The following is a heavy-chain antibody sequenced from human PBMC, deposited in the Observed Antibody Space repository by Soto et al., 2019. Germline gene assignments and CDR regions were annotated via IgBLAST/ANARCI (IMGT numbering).Heavy chain of an antibody. CDR1: GYTFTSYD. D-gene: IGHD3-3*01. V-gene: IGHV1-8*01. Sequence: ASVKVSCKASGYTFTSYDINWVRQATGQGLEWMGWMNPNSGNTGYAQKFQGRVTMTRNTSISTAYMELSSLRSEDTAVYYCAREFPTIFGVVTPKDYGMDVWGQGTTVTVSS. CDR2: MNPNSGNT. J-gene: IGHJ6*02. CDR3: AREFPTIFGVVTPKDYGMDV.